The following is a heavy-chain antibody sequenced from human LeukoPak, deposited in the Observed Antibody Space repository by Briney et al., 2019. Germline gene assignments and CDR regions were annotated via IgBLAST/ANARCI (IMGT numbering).Heavy chain of an antibody. V-gene: IGHV4-59*01. CDR3: ARAGIVGATHHFDY. J-gene: IGHJ4*02. CDR1: GGSISSYY. Sequence: PSETLSLTCTGSGGSISSYYWSWIRQPPGKGLEWIGYIYYSGSTNYNPSLKSRVTISVDTSKNQFSLKLSSVTAADTAVYYCARAGIVGATHHFDYWGQGTLVTVSS. D-gene: IGHD1-26*01. CDR2: IYYSGST.